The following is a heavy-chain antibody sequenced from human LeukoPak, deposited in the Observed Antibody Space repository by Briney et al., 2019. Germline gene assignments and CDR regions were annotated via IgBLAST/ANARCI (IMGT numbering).Heavy chain of an antibody. J-gene: IGHJ3*02. V-gene: IGHV1-18*04. Sequence: ASVKVSCKASGYTFTGYYMHWVRQAPGQGLEWMGWISAYNGNTNYAQKLQGRVTTTTDTSTSTAYMELRSLRSDDTAVYYCARVGGITMIVVLVGDAFDIWGRGTMVTVSS. CDR1: GYTFTGYY. CDR2: ISAYNGNT. CDR3: ARVGGITMIVVLVGDAFDI. D-gene: IGHD3-22*01.